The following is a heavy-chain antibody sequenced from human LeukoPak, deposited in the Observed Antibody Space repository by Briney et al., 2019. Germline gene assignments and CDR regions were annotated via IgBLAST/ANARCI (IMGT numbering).Heavy chain of an antibody. CDR2: IYHSGST. Sequence: PSQTLSLTCAVSGGSFSSGGYSWSWIRQPPGKGLEWIGYIYHSGSTYYNPSLKSRVTISVDRSKNQFSLKLSSVTAADTAVYYCARGRRPENYDMDVWGKGTTVTVSS. D-gene: IGHD1-1*01. CDR1: GGSFSSGGYS. J-gene: IGHJ6*04. V-gene: IGHV4-30-2*01. CDR3: ARGRRPENYDMDV.